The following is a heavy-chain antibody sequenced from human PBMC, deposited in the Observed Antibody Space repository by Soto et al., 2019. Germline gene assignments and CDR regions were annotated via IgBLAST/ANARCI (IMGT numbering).Heavy chain of an antibody. CDR1: GGSISNYP. CDR3: ASPLSTDYYYGMDV. Sequence: QVQLVQSGAEVKKPGSSVRVSCKASGGSISNYPISWVRQAPGQGLEWMGGTIPPFGTANYAQKFQGRVTITADDPTNTAYMDLSSLRSEDTAVYYCASPLSTDYYYGMDVWGQGTTVTVSS. V-gene: IGHV1-69*12. J-gene: IGHJ6*02. CDR2: TIPPFGTA.